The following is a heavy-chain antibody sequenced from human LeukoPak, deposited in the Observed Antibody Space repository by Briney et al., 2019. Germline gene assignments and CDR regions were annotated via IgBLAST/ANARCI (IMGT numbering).Heavy chain of an antibody. CDR2: IKEDGSSI. CDR1: GFTFSTSW. Sequence: PGGSLRLSCAVSGFTFSTSWMSWVRQAPGKGLEWVANIKEDGSSISYVDSVKGRFTISRDNAKNSLYLQMNSLRVEDTSVYYCARSQTWGQGTLVTVSS. J-gene: IGHJ5*02. CDR3: ARSQT. V-gene: IGHV3-7*05.